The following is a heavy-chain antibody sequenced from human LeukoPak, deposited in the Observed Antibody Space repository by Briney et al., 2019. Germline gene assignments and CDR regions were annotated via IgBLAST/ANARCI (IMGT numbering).Heavy chain of an antibody. CDR1: GFTFSSYA. CDR3: ARGITMVRGGYFDY. V-gene: IGHV3-66*01. D-gene: IGHD3-10*01. Sequence: PGGSLRLSCAASGFTFSSYAMSWVRQAPGKGLEWVSVIYSGGSTYYADSVKGRFTISRDNSKNTLYLQMNSLRAEDTAVYYCARGITMVRGGYFDYWGQGTLVTVSS. CDR2: IYSGGST. J-gene: IGHJ4*02.